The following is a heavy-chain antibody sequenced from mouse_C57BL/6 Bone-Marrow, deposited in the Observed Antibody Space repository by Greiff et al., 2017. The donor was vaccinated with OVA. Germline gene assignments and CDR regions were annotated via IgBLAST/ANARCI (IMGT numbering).Heavy chain of an antibody. V-gene: IGHV5-4*01. Sequence: EVNVVESGGGLVKPGGSLKLSCAASGFTFSSYAMSWVRQTPEKRLEWVATISDGGSYTYYPDNVKGRFTISRDNAKNNLYLQMSHLKSEDTAMYYCARDQGGTWFAYWGQGTLVTVSA. CDR2: ISDGGSYT. D-gene: IGHD3-2*02. J-gene: IGHJ3*01. CDR1: GFTFSSYA. CDR3: ARDQGGTWFAY.